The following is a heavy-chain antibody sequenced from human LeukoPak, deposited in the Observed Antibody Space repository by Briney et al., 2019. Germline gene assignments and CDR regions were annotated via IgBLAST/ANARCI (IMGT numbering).Heavy chain of an antibody. CDR3: ARKLWFGEPCCYFDY. CDR1: GFTFSSYE. J-gene: IGHJ4*02. D-gene: IGHD3-10*01. Sequence: PGGSLRLSCAASGFTFSSYEMNWVRQAPGKGLEWVSYISSSGSTIYYADSVKGRFTISRDNAKNSLHLQMNSLRAEDTAVYYCARKLWFGEPCCYFDYWGQGTLVTVSS. V-gene: IGHV3-48*03. CDR2: ISSSGSTI.